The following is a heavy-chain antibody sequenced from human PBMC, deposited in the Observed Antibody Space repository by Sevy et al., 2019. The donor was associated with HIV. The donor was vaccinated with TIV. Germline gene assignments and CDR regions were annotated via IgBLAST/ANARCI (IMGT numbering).Heavy chain of an antibody. CDR3: AKDLEQIAAGGPDAFDI. Sequence: ASVKVSCKASGYTFTSYGISWVRQAPGQGLEWMGWISAYNGNTNYAQKVQGRGTMTTDTSTSTVYMELRSLRSDDTAVYYCAKDLEQIAAGGPDAFDIWGQGTMVTVSS. V-gene: IGHV1-18*01. CDR2: ISAYNGNT. J-gene: IGHJ3*02. CDR1: GYTFTSYG. D-gene: IGHD6-25*01.